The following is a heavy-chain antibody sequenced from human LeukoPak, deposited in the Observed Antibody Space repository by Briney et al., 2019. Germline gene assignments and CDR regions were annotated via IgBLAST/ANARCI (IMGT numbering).Heavy chain of an antibody. Sequence: GASVKVSCKGSGYTFNRNAMNWVRQAPGQGLEWMGSINTNTGNPTYAQGFTGRFVFSLDTSVSTAYLQISSLKAEDTAVYYCARDTAMVKFDQWGQGTLVTVPS. CDR2: INTNTGNP. V-gene: IGHV7-4-1*02. CDR3: ARDTAMVKFDQ. D-gene: IGHD5-18*01. CDR1: GYTFNRNA. J-gene: IGHJ4*02.